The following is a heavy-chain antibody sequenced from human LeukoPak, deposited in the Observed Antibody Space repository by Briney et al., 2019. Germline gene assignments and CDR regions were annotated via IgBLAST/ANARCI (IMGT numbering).Heavy chain of an antibody. CDR1: GGSISSSSYY. V-gene: IGHV4-39*01. CDR2: IYYSGST. Sequence: PSETLSLTCTVSGGSISSSSYYWGWIRQPPGKGLEWIVSIYYSGSTYYNPSLKSRVTISVDTSKNQFSLKLSSVTAADTAVYYCARQPRYAPEFDYWGQGTLVTVSS. D-gene: IGHD3-9*01. J-gene: IGHJ4*02. CDR3: ARQPRYAPEFDY.